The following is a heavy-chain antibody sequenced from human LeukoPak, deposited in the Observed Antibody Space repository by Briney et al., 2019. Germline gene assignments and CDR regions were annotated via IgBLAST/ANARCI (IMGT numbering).Heavy chain of an antibody. D-gene: IGHD1-1*01. CDR3: ARVPLDSKLNWFDP. CDR1: GRSISSSSYY. V-gene: IGHV4-39*07. CDR2: INHSGST. Sequence: SETLSLTCTVSGRSISSSSYYWSWIRQPPGKGLEWIGEINHSGSTNYNPSLKSRVTISVDTSKNQFSLKLSSVTAADTAVYYCARVPLDSKLNWFDPWGQGTLVTVSS. J-gene: IGHJ5*02.